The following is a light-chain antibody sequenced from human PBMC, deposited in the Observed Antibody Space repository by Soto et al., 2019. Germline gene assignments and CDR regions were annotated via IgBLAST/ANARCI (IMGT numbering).Light chain of an antibody. CDR3: CSYAGRYTFD. J-gene: IGLJ1*01. CDR2: DVS. V-gene: IGLV2-11*01. Sequence: QSALTQPRSVSGSPGQSVTISCTGTSSDVGGYNDVSWYQQHPGKAPKLMIYDVSGRPSGVPDRFSGSKSGNTASLTISGLQAEDEADYYCCSYAGRYTFDFGTGTKVTVL. CDR1: SSDVGGYND.